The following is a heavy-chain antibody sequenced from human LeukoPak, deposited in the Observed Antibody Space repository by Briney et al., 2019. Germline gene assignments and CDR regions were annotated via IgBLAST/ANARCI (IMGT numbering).Heavy chain of an antibody. V-gene: IGHV3-23*01. Sequence: GGSLRLSCAASGFTFSSYAMSWVRQAPGKGLEWVSAISGSGGSTYYADSVKGRFTISRDNSKNTLYLQMNSLKTEDTAVYYCTRWTFGAQGLFDYWGQGTLVTVSS. J-gene: IGHJ4*02. D-gene: IGHD3-10*01. CDR3: TRWTFGAQGLFDY. CDR1: GFTFSSYA. CDR2: ISGSGGST.